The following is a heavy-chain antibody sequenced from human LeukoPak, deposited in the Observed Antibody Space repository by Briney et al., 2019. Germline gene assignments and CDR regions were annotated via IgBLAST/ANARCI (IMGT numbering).Heavy chain of an antibody. V-gene: IGHV3-74*01. J-gene: IGHJ3*02. CDR3: ARGRDVYNYYGNDSFDI. Sequence: PGGSLRLSCAATGFTFSSYWMHWVRQPPGKGLVWVAHINSDGSSTTYADSVKGRITISRDNAKNTLHLQMNSLRAEDTAVYYCARGRDVYNYYGNDSFDIWGQGTMVTVSS. D-gene: IGHD5-24*01. CDR1: GFTFSSYW. CDR2: INSDGSST.